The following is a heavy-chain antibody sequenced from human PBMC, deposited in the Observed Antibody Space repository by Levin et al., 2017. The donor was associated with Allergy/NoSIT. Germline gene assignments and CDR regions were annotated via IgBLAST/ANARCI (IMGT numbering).Heavy chain of an antibody. V-gene: IGHV3-21*01. CDR2: ISSSSSYI. D-gene: IGHD5-24*01. CDR1: GFTFSSYS. CDR3: ASARWLQEPWDY. J-gene: IGHJ4*02. Sequence: GESLKISCAASGFTFSSYSMNWVRQAPGKGLEWVSSISSSSSYIYYADSVKGRFTISRDNAKNSLYLQMNSLRAEDTAVYYCASARWLQEPWDYWGQGTLVTVSS.